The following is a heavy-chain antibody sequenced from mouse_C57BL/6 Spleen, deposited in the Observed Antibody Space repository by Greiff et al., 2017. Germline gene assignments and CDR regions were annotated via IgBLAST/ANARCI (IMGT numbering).Heavy chain of an antibody. V-gene: IGHV5-9-1*02. CDR3: TREGDGKRAMDY. Sequence: DVHLVESGEGLVKPGGSLKLSCAASGFTFSSYAMSWFRQTPEKRLEWVAYISSGGDYIYYADTVKGRFTISRDNARNTLYLQMSSLKSEDTAMYYCTREGDGKRAMDYWGQGTSVTVSS. CDR1: GFTFSSYA. D-gene: IGHD2-1*01. CDR2: ISSGGDYI. J-gene: IGHJ4*01.